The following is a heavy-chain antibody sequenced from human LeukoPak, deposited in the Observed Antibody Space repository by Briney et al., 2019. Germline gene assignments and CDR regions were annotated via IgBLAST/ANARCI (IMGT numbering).Heavy chain of an antibody. J-gene: IGHJ4*02. Sequence: GGSLRLSCAGSGFTFTNSAMKWARQAPGMGLEWVSSIGASGTTCYADSVKGRFTISRDISKNTLFLEMNSLRVEDTAVYYCGQGATGTRRFDNWGRGTLVTVSS. CDR2: IGASGTT. CDR3: GQGATGTRRFDN. D-gene: IGHD1-7*01. V-gene: IGHV3-23*01. CDR1: GFTFTNSA.